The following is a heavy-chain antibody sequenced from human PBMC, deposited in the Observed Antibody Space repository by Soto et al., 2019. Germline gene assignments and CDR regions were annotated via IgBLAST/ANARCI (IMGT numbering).Heavy chain of an antibody. CDR2: SIPICGTA. CDR1: GGTFSSYA. V-gene: IGHV1-69*01. CDR3: ERDGDNSGAQNDAFDV. Sequence: QVQLVQSGAEVKKPGSSVKVSCKASGGTFSSYAISWVRQAPGQGLEWMGGSIPICGTANYSQKFQGRVTINADESTRTAYMELSRVKSEDTAAYYCERDGDNSGAQNDAFDVWGQETMVTVSS. D-gene: IGHD6-19*01. J-gene: IGHJ3*01.